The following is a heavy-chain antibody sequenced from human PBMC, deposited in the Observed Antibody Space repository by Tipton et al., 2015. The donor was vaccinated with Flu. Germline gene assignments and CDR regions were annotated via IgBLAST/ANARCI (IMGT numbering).Heavy chain of an antibody. CDR1: GYTFTSYN. CDR2: IYPTGGGI. CDR3: ARDKGGGSYTFDV. J-gene: IGHJ3*01. V-gene: IGHV1-46*01. Sequence: VQLVQSGAEVKKPGASVKVSCKASGYTFTSYNMHWVRQAPGQGLEWMGIIYPTGGGISYAQKFQGRVIMTRDKSTGTVHMELSSLRSDDTAMDYCARDKGGGSYTFDVWGQGTMVTVSS. D-gene: IGHD2-8*01.